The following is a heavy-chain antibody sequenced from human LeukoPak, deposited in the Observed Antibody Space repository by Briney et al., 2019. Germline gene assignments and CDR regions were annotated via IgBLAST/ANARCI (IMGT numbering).Heavy chain of an antibody. J-gene: IGHJ4*02. CDR3: AALHDYSNYADY. V-gene: IGHV4-59*01. D-gene: IGHD4-4*01. Sequence: SETLSLTCTVSGGSLSSYYWSWLRQPPGKGLEWIGYIYYSGSTNDNPFLKSRVTISVDTSKNQFSLMLSSVTAADTAVYYCAALHDYSNYADYWGQGTLVTVSS. CDR2: IYYSGST. CDR1: GGSLSSYY.